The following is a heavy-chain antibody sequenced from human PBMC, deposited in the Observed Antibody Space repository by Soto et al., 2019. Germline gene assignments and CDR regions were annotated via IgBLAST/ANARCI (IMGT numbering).Heavy chain of an antibody. V-gene: IGHV5-51*01. D-gene: IGHD6-6*01. Sequence: PGESLKISCKGSGYSFTSYWIGWVRQMPGKGLEWMGIIYPGDSDTRHSPSFQGQVTISADKSISTAYLQWSSLKASDTAMYYCARHRGKVAARPDYYYYYMDVWGKGTTVTVSS. CDR3: ARHRGKVAARPDYYYYYMDV. J-gene: IGHJ6*03. CDR2: IYPGDSDT. CDR1: GYSFTSYW.